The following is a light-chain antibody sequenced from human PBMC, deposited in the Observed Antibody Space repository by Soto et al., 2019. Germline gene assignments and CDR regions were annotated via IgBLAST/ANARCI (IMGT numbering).Light chain of an antibody. V-gene: IGKV3-15*01. CDR2: GAS. CDR3: QQYNNWHPIT. J-gene: IGKJ5*01. CDR1: QSVSSY. Sequence: EIVFTQSPATLSLAPGERATVSSRASQSVSSYLAWYQQKPGQAPRLIIYGASTRATGIPARFSGSGSGTEFTLTISSLQSEDFAAYYCQQYNNWHPITFGQGTRLEIK.